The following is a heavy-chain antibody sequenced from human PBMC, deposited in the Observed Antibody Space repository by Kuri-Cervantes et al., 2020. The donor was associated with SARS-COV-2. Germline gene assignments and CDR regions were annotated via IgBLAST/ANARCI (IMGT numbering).Heavy chain of an antibody. J-gene: IGHJ4*02. Sequence: SETLSLTCAVYGGSFSGYYWSWIRQPPGKGLEWIGEINHSGSTNYNPSLKGRVTISVDTSKNQFSLKLSSVTAADTAVYYCARLRQWLLDYWGQATLVTVSS. D-gene: IGHD6-19*01. V-gene: IGHV4-34*01. CDR2: INHSGST. CDR3: ARLRQWLLDY. CDR1: GGSFSGYY.